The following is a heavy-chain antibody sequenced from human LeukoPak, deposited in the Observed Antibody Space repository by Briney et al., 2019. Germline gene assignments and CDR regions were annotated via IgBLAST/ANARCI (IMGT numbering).Heavy chain of an antibody. J-gene: IGHJ5*02. V-gene: IGHV1-3*01. D-gene: IGHD2-2*01. Sequence: ASVKVSCKASGYTFTSYAMHWVRQAPGQRLEWMGWINAGNGNTKYSQKFQGRVTITRDTSASTAYMELSSLRSEDTAVYYCARAGFVVEPAAIYWFDPWGQGTLVTVSS. CDR3: ARAGFVVEPAAIYWFDP. CDR2: INAGNGNT. CDR1: GYTFTSYA.